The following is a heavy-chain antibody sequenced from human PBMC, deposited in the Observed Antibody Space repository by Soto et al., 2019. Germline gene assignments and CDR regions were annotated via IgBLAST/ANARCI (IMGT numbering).Heavy chain of an antibody. CDR2: IYYSGFS. V-gene: IGHV4-59*06. Sequence: SETLSLTCSFSGDSVTSHYLTWIRQSPEKGLEWIGYIYYSGFSYYNPSLKSRVTISVDTSKNQFSLKLSSVTAADTAVYYCATALHDYGDFLGYWGQGTLVTVSS. CDR3: ATALHDYGDFLGY. D-gene: IGHD4-17*01. CDR1: GDSVTSHY. J-gene: IGHJ4*02.